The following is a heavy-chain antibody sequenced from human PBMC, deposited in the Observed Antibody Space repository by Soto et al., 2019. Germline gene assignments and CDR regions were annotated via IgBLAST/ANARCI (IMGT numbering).Heavy chain of an antibody. CDR3: ARDRGGGWVDP. J-gene: IGHJ5*02. D-gene: IGHD2-15*01. CDR2: IYYSGST. Sequence: QVQLQESGPGLVKPSETLSLTCTVSGGSISSYYWSWIRQPPGKGLEWIGYIYYSGSTNYNPSLKSRVTISVDTSKNQFSLKLSSVTAADTAVYYCARDRGGGWVDPWGQGTLVTVSS. CDR1: GGSISSYY. V-gene: IGHV4-59*01.